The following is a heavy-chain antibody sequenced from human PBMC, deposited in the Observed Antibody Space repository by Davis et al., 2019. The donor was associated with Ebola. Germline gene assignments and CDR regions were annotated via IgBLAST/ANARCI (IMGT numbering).Heavy chain of an antibody. V-gene: IGHV1-2*06. Sequence: ASVKVSCKASEYTFTGYYIHWVRQAPGQGPEWMGRINANSGGTNYAQKLRGRVTMTRDTSISTAYMELSRLRSDDTAVYYCARGGITMVVVPVDYSFYAMDVWGQGTTVTVSS. D-gene: IGHD3-22*01. CDR3: ARGGITMVVVPVDYSFYAMDV. CDR2: INANSGGT. CDR1: EYTFTGYY. J-gene: IGHJ6*02.